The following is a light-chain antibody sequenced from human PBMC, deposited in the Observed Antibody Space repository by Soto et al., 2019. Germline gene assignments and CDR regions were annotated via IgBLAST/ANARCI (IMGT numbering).Light chain of an antibody. CDR2: EAS. CDR1: QSISSW. V-gene: IGKV1-5*03. Sequence: DIQMTQSPSTLSASVGDRVTITCRASQSISSWLAWYQQKPGRTPKLLIYEASSLEGGVPSRFSGSGSGTEFTLTISSLQPDDFATYYCQQYNSFSHTFGQGTKLEIK. CDR3: QQYNSFSHT. J-gene: IGKJ2*01.